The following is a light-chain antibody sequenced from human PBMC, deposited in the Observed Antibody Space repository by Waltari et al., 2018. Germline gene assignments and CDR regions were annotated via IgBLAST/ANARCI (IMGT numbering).Light chain of an antibody. Sequence: QSALTQPASVSGSPGQSITISCSGTTSTVGSYNLVSWYQQHPGKAPRLIIYEGSARPSGISIRFSVSTSANTASLTISGLQTEDEADYYCCSYAGSSTWVFGGGTKVTVL. CDR2: EGS. J-gene: IGLJ3*02. CDR3: CSYAGSSTWV. CDR1: TSTVGSYNL. V-gene: IGLV2-23*01.